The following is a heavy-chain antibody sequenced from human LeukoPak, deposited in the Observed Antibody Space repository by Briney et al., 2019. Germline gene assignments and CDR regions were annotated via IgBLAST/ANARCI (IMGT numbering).Heavy chain of an antibody. CDR3: AKWGDYDVLTGYYVSDY. Sequence: GGSLRLSCAASGFTSSNYAMSWVRQAPGKGREWVSAITGSGGNTYYADSVKGRFTISRDNSKNTVFLQMNSLRAEDTAVYYCAKWGDYDVLTGYYVSDYWGQGTLVTVSS. CDR2: ITGSGGNT. J-gene: IGHJ4*02. D-gene: IGHD3-9*01. V-gene: IGHV3-23*01. CDR1: GFTSSNYA.